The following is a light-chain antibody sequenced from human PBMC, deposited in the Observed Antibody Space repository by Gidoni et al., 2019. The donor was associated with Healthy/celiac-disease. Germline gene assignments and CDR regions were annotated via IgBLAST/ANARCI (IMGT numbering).Light chain of an antibody. CDR1: QRVSSSY. V-gene: IGKV3-20*01. Sequence: EIVLPQSPGTLSLSPGERATLSCRARQRVSSSYLAWYQQKPGQAPRLLIYGASSRATGIPDRFSGSGSGTDFALTISRLEPEDFAVYYWQQYGSSPRTFGQGTKVEIK. J-gene: IGKJ1*01. CDR3: QQYGSSPRT. CDR2: GAS.